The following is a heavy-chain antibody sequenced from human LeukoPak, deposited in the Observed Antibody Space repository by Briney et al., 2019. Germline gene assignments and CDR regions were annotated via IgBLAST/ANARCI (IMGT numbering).Heavy chain of an antibody. D-gene: IGHD3-10*01. J-gene: IGHJ3*02. Sequence: SETLSLTCTVSGGSISSYYWSWIRQPPGKGLEWIGYIYYSGSTYYNPSLKSRVAISVDTSKNQFSLKLSSVTAADTAVYYCARDQARVRGVTITAFDIWGQGTMVTVSS. CDR3: ARDQARVRGVTITAFDI. CDR2: IYYSGST. CDR1: GGSISSYY. V-gene: IGHV4-59*12.